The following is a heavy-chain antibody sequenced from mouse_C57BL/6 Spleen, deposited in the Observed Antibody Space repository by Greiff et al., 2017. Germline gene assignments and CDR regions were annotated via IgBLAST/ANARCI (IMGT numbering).Heavy chain of an antibody. V-gene: IGHV1-59*01. CDR3: LYSNFDC. CDR2: IDPSDSYT. J-gene: IGHJ2*01. Sequence: QVQLQQPGAELVRPGTSVKLSCKASGYTFTSYWMHWVKQRPGQGLEWIGVIDPSDSYTNYNQKFKGKATLTVDTSSSTAYMQLSSLTSEDAAVYYCLYSNFDCWGQSTTLTVSS. CDR1: GYTFTSYW. D-gene: IGHD2-5*01.